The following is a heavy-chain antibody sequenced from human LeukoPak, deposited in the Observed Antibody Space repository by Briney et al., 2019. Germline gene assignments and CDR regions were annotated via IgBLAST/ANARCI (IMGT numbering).Heavy chain of an antibody. CDR2: ISWHSGSI. J-gene: IGHJ4*02. Sequence: GGSLRLSCAAPGFTFDDYAMHWVRQAPGKGLEWVSGISWHSGSIGYADSVKGRFTISRDNAKNSLCLQMNSLRAEDTAVYYCARASGGSYYFDYWGQGTLVTVSS. D-gene: IGHD1-26*01. CDR1: GFTFDDYA. V-gene: IGHV3-9*01. CDR3: ARASGGSYYFDY.